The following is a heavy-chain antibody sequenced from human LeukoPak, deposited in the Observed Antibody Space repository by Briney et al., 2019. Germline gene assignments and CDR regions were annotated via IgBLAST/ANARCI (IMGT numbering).Heavy chain of an antibody. D-gene: IGHD1-26*01. CDR1: GGTFSSYA. CDR3: ASTPKWGKRVGATTDYYYYYMDV. J-gene: IGHJ6*03. V-gene: IGHV1-69*13. CDR2: IIPIFGTA. Sequence: GASVKVSCKASGGTFSSYAISWVRQAPGQGLEWMGGIIPIFGTANYAQKFQGRVTITADESTSTAYLELSSLRSEDTAVYYCASTPKWGKRVGATTDYYYYYMDVWGKGTTVTVSS.